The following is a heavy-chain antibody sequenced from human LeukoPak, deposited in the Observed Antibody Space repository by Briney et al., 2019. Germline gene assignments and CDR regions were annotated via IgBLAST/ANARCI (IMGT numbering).Heavy chain of an antibody. Sequence: PSETLSLTCTVSGGSITSYYWTYIRQPAGKGLEWIGRIHTSVITNYNQSLKSRVTMSLDTSKNQFSLNLSSVTAADTAIYYCAREFSGTTVAARVFDSWGQGTLVTVSS. D-gene: IGHD6-6*01. V-gene: IGHV4-4*07. CDR3: AREFSGTTVAARVFDS. J-gene: IGHJ4*02. CDR2: IHTSVIT. CDR1: GGSITSYY.